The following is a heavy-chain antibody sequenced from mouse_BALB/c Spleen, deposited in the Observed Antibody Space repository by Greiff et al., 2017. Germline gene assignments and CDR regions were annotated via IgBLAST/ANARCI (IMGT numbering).Heavy chain of an antibody. Sequence: EVQLQESGPGLVKPSQSLSLTCTVTGYSITSDYAWNWIRQFPGNKLEWMGYISYSGSTSYNPSLKSRISITRDTSKNQFFLQLNSVTTEDTATYYCASPIYGSTRTWFAYWGQGTLVTVSA. J-gene: IGHJ3*01. CDR3: ASPIYGSTRTWFAY. CDR1: GYSITSDYA. CDR2: ISYSGST. D-gene: IGHD1-1*01. V-gene: IGHV3-2*02.